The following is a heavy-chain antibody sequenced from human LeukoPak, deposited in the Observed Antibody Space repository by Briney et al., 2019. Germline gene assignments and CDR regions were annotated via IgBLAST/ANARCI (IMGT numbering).Heavy chain of an antibody. J-gene: IGHJ4*02. CDR2: MNPNSGNT. D-gene: IGHD6-19*01. V-gene: IGHV1-8*03. CDR3: ARAPVAGFDY. CDR1: GYTFTGYY. Sequence: ASVKVSCKASGYTFTGYYMHWVRQAPGQGLEWMGWMNPNSGNTGYAQKFQGRVTITRNTSISTAYMELSSLRSEDTAVYYCARAPVAGFDYWGQGTLVTVSS.